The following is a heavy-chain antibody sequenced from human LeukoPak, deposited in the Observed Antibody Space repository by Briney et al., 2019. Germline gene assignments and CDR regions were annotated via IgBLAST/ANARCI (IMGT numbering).Heavy chain of an antibody. V-gene: IGHV1-2*02. CDR1: GFTFTDYY. CDR2: INPNSGGT. D-gene: IGHD5-18*01. Sequence: GASVKVSCKASGFTFTDYYVHWVRQAPGQGLEWMGWINPNSGGTNYAQKFQGRVSMTRDTSIRTAYMELSSLRSDDTAVYYCAREDRYSYHFWGQGTLVTVSS. CDR3: AREDRYSYHF. J-gene: IGHJ4*02.